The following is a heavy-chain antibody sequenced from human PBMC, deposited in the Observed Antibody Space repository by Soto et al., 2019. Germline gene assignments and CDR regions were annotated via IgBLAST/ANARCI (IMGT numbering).Heavy chain of an antibody. Sequence: PSETLSLTCTVSGGSISSYYWSWIRQPPGKGLEWIGYIYYSGSTNYNPSLKSRVTISVDTSKNQFSLKLSSVTAADTAVYYCARIQYYYDSSGYRRPYYYYGMDVWGHGTTVTVSS. D-gene: IGHD3-22*01. J-gene: IGHJ6*02. V-gene: IGHV4-59*01. CDR2: IYYSGST. CDR3: ARIQYYYDSSGYRRPYYYYGMDV. CDR1: GGSISSYY.